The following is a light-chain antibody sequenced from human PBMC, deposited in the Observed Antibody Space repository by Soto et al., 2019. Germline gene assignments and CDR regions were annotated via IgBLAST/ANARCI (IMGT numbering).Light chain of an antibody. Sequence: DIQMTQSPSTLSAPVGDTVTITCRASQSTSSWLAWYQQKPGKAPKVLIYDVSSLESGVPSRFSGSGSGTEFTLTINSLQPDDFATYYCQQYNTYSGTFGPGTKVDIK. V-gene: IGKV1-5*01. CDR2: DVS. J-gene: IGKJ1*01. CDR1: QSTSSW. CDR3: QQYNTYSGT.